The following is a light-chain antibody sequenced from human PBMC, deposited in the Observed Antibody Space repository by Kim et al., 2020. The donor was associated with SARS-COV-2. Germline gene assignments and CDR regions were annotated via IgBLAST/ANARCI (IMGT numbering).Light chain of an antibody. CDR3: QHYASSPRT. J-gene: IGKJ1*01. CDR2: GAS. V-gene: IGKV3-20*01. CDR1: QSISSNY. Sequence: SPGERATLSCRASQSISSNYLAWYQQKPGQTPRLLIYGASSRATGIPDRFSGSGSGTDFTLTISRLEPEDFAVYYCQHYASSPRTFGQGTKVDNK.